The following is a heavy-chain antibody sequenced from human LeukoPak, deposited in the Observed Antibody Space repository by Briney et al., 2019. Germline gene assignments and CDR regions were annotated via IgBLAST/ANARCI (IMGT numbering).Heavy chain of an antibody. CDR2: ISSSSSYI. D-gene: IGHD2-21*02. CDR1: GFTFSSYS. V-gene: IGHV3-21*01. J-gene: IGHJ4*02. Sequence: AGGSLRLSCAASGFTFSSYSMNWVRQARGKGLEWVSSISSSSSYIYYADSVKGRFTISRDNAKNSLYLHMNSLRAEDTAVYYCARGPIHGRLAYCGGDCYLDVTRFDYWGQGTLVTVSS. CDR3: ARGPIHGRLAYCGGDCYLDVTRFDY.